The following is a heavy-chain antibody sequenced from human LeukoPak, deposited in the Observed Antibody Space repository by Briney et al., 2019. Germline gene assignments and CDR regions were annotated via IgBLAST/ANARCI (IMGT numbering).Heavy chain of an antibody. CDR1: GFTFSSYW. J-gene: IGHJ6*02. CDR2: IKQDGSEK. Sequence: GGSLRLSCAASGFTFSSYWMSWVRQAPGKGLEWVANIKQDGSEKYYVDSVKGRFTISRDNAKNSLYLQMNSLRAEDTAVYYCAREDIVVVPAAIPYYYGIDVWGQGTTVTVSS. V-gene: IGHV3-7*01. D-gene: IGHD2-2*02. CDR3: AREDIVVVPAAIPYYYGIDV.